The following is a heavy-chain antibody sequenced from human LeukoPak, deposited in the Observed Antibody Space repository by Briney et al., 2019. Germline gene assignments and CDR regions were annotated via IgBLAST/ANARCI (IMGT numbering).Heavy chain of an antibody. Sequence: SQTLSLTCTVSGGSISSGGYYWSWIRQHPGKGPEWIGYIYYSGSTYYNPSLKSRVTISVDTSKNQFSLKLSSVTAADTAVYYCARLCGGDCYSSNYYYYGMDVWGQGTTVTVSS. J-gene: IGHJ6*02. CDR3: ARLCGGDCYSSNYYYYGMDV. CDR2: IYYSGST. V-gene: IGHV4-31*03. D-gene: IGHD2-21*02. CDR1: GGSISSGGYY.